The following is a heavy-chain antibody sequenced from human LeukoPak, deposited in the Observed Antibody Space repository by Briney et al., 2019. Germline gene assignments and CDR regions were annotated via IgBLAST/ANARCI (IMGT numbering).Heavy chain of an antibody. V-gene: IGHV3-21*01. D-gene: IGHD2-15*01. CDR1: GFTFSSYS. J-gene: IGHJ6*03. CDR3: ARLLYSSGKSRRYYYYMDV. CDR2: ISSSSSYI. Sequence: PGGSLRLSCAASGFTFSSYSMNWVRQAPGKGLEWVSSISSSSSYIYYADSVKGRFTISRDNAKNSLYLQMNSLRAEDTAVYYCARLLYSSGKSRRYYYYMDVWGKGTTVTVSS.